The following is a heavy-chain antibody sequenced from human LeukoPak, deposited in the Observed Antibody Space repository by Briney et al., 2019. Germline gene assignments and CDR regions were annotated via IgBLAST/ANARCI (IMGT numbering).Heavy chain of an antibody. J-gene: IGHJ4*02. CDR1: GGSISSALYH. D-gene: IGHD5-24*01. CDR2: VYYTGST. Sequence: SETLSLTCTVSGGSISSALYHWGWIRQPPGKNLEWLGSVYYTGSTHNNPSLKSRVTISVDTSKNQFSLKLRSVTAADTAVYYCARGGPFEEMAYDFDYWGQGTLVTVSS. CDR3: ARGGPFEEMAYDFDY. V-gene: IGHV4-39*07.